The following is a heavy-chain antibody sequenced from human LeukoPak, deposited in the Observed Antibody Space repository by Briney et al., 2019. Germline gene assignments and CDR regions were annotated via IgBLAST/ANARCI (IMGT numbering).Heavy chain of an antibody. D-gene: IGHD3-22*01. CDR1: GYTFTSSG. CDR2: ISAYNGNT. CDR3: AKRGVVIRVILVGFHKEAYYFDS. J-gene: IGHJ4*02. V-gene: IGHV1-18*01. Sequence: ASVKVSCKASGYTFTSSGISWVRQAPGQGLEWMGWISAYNGNTNYAQKLQGRVTMTTDTSTSTAYMELRSLRSDDTAVYYCAKRGVVIRVILVGFHKEAYYFDSWGQGALVTVSS.